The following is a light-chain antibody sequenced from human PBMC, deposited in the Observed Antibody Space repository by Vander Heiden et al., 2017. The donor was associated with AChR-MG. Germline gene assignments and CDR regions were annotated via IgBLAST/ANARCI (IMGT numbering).Light chain of an antibody. CDR2: AVS. J-gene: IGLJ2*01. CDR1: SSDVGGYNY. V-gene: IGLV2-8*01. CDR3: SSYTGSNNLL. Sequence: QSALTQPPSASGSPGQSVTISCTGTSSDVGGYNYVPWYQQHPGKAPKLMIYAVSKRPSGVPDRFSGSKSGNTASLTVSGLQAEDEADYYCSSYTGSNNLLFGGGTRLTVL.